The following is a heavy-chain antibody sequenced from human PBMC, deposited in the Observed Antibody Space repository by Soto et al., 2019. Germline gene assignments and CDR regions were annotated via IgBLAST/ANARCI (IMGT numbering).Heavy chain of an antibody. CDR1: GFTFSTYA. J-gene: IGHJ4*02. CDR3: AKDKGGRYCSRTSCLYSFAY. CDR2: ISDSGST. Sequence: EVQLLESGGGLVQPGGSLRLSCTASGFTFSTYAMSWVRQAPGKGLEWVSTISDSGSTYYADSVKGRFTISRDNSKNTLYLEMNSLRAEDTAVYYCAKDKGGRYCSRTSCLYSFAYWGQGTLVTVSS. V-gene: IGHV3-23*01. D-gene: IGHD2-2*01.